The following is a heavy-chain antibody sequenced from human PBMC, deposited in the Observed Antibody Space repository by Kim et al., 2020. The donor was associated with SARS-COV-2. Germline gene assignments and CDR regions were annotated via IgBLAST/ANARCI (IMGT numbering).Heavy chain of an antibody. CDR1: GGSISSSSYY. CDR2: IYYSGST. V-gene: IGHV4-39*01. D-gene: IGHD2-21*02. J-gene: IGHJ5*02. CDR3: ARHSLFGGNSGIGAVFWPNWFDP. Sequence: SETLSLTCTVSGGSISSSSYYWGWIRQPPGKGLEWIGSIYYSGSTYYNPSLKSRVTISVDTSKNQFSLKLSSVTAADTAVYYCARHSLFGGNSGIGAVFWPNWFDPWGQGTXVTVSS.